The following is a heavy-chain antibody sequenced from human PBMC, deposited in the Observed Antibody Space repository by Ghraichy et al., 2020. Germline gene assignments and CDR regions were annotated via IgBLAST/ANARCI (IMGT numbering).Heavy chain of an antibody. CDR1: GFTFSNYA. V-gene: IGHV3-23*01. Sequence: GGSLRLSCAASGFTFSNYAMSWVRQAPGKGLEWVSAISGSGGSTYHADSVKGRFTISRDNSKSTLYLQMNSLRAEDTAVYYCARYCTGGTCSPPSYGMDVWGQGTTVTVSS. J-gene: IGHJ6*02. D-gene: IGHD2-15*01. CDR2: ISGSGGST. CDR3: ARYCTGGTCSPPSYGMDV.